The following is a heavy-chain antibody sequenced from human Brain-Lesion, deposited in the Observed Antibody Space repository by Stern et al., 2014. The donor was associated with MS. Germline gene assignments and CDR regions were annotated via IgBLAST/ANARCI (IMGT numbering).Heavy chain of an antibody. V-gene: IGHV4-61*02. D-gene: IGHD4-17*01. CDR1: GGPISSHSYY. Sequence: QVQLQESGPGLVKPSQTLSLTCTVSGGPISSHSYYWSWIRQPAGKGLEWIGRIYASGNTNYNTSLKSRVSISVDTSKNQLSLRLSSVTASDTAVYYCARDYGDLEFDLWGQGTLVTVSS. J-gene: IGHJ4*02. CDR3: ARDYGDLEFDL. CDR2: IYASGNT.